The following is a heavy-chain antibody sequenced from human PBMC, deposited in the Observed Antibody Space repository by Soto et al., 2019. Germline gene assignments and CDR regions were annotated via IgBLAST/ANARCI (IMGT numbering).Heavy chain of an antibody. CDR2: ISSSSSYI. CDR3: ASEVLEWLSPTGYYYMDV. CDR1: GFTFSSYS. D-gene: IGHD3-3*01. Sequence: GGSLRLSCAASGFTFSSYSMNWVRQAPGKGLEWVSSISSSSSYIYYADSVKGRFTISRDNAKNSLYLQMNSLRAEDTAVYYCASEVLEWLSPTGYYYMDVWGKGTTVTVSS. J-gene: IGHJ6*03. V-gene: IGHV3-21*01.